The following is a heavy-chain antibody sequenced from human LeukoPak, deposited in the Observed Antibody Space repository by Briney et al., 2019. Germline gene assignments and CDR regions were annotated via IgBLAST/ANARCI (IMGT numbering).Heavy chain of an antibody. CDR2: ISITGNTI. V-gene: IGHV3-11*01. CDR1: GFTFSDFY. CDR3: AREQVRGVTRFDY. D-gene: IGHD3-10*01. Sequence: GGSLRLSCAASGFTFSDFYMSWIRQAPGKGLEWISYISITGNTIKYADSVKGRFTISRDNGNNSLYLQMNGLRAEDTAVYYCAREQVRGVTRFDYWGQGTLVTVSS. J-gene: IGHJ4*02.